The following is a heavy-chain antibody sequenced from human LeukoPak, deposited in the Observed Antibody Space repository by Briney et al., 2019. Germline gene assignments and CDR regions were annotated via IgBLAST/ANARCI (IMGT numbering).Heavy chain of an antibody. V-gene: IGHV3-33*08. CDR3: ARDYGEYSGYEVVGYFDY. Sequence: GGSLRLSCAASGFTFTTYAMGWVRQAPGKGLEWVAVIWYDGSNKYYADSVKGRFTISRDNSKNTLYLQMNSLRAEDTAVYYCARDYGEYSGYEVVGYFDYWGQGTLVTVSS. D-gene: IGHD5-12*01. CDR2: IWYDGSNK. CDR1: GFTFTTYA. J-gene: IGHJ4*02.